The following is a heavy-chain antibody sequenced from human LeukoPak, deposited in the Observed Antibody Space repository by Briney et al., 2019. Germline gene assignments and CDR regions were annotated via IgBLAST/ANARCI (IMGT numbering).Heavy chain of an antibody. CDR1: GYTSTSYY. Sequence: GASVKVSCKASGYTSTSYYIHWVRQAPGQGLEWMGIINPSGGTTRDAQRFQGRVTMTRDMSTRTAYMELSSLRSEDTAVYYCARESGFYGSGSRYWGQGTLVTVSS. V-gene: IGHV1-46*01. CDR3: ARESGFYGSGSRY. D-gene: IGHD3-10*01. J-gene: IGHJ4*02. CDR2: INPSGGTT.